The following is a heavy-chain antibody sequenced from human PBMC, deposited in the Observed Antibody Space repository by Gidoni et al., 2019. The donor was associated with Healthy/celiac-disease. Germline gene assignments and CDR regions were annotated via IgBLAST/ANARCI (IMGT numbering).Heavy chain of an antibody. J-gene: IGHJ3*02. D-gene: IGHD2-2*01. Sequence: QVQLQESGPGLVTPSQTLSFTCTVSRGSISRGGYYWSWIRQHPGQGQELIGYIFYRVSPYYNPSLKSRVSKSVDTSKNQFSLKLSAVTAADTAVYYCARVDLQCSSTSCHDAFDIWGQGTMGTVSS. CDR1: RGSISRGGYY. CDR2: IFYRVSP. V-gene: IGHV4-31*03. CDR3: ARVDLQCSSTSCHDAFDI.